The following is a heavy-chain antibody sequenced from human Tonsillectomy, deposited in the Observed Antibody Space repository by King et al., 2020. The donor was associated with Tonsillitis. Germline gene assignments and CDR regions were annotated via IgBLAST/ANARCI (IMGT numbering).Heavy chain of an antibody. V-gene: IGHV4-39*01. D-gene: IGHD3-3*01. CDR1: VGSISSSTYY. Sequence: QLQESGPGLVKPSETLSLTCTVSVGSISSSTYYWGWIRQPPGKGLEWIGSIYYSGSTYYNPSRKSRVTISVDTSKNQFSLKLSSVTAADTAVYYCARSRYYDFWSGYPHFDYWGQGTLVTVSS. CDR2: IYYSGST. J-gene: IGHJ4*02. CDR3: ARSRYYDFWSGYPHFDY.